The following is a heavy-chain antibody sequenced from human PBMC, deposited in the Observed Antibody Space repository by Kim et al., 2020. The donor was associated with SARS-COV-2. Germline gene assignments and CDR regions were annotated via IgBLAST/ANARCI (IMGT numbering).Heavy chain of an antibody. CDR2: ISYDGRNK. CDR3: ARGIYHESVSLSDYYNGMDV. D-gene: IGHD2-2*01. J-gene: IGHJ6*02. CDR1: GLSFDSSA. V-gene: IGHV3-30-3*01. Sequence: GGSLRLSCAASGLSFDSSAMNWVRQAPGKGLEWVAVISYDGRNKDYAGSVKGRFSISRDNSKSTLYLQMNSLRVEDTAVYYCARGIYHESVSLSDYYNGMDVWGQGTTVTVSS.